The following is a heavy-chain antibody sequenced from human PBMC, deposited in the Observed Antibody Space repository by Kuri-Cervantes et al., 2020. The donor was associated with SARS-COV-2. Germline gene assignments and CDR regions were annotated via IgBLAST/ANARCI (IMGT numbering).Heavy chain of an antibody. Sequence: SLKISCAASGFTFDDYAMHWVRQAPGKGLEWVSGISWNSGSIGYADSVKGRFTISRDDSKNTLYLQMNSLRAEDTAVYYCARNGESNYFDPWGQGTLVTVSS. CDR2: ISWNSGSI. D-gene: IGHD5-24*01. V-gene: IGHV3-9*01. J-gene: IGHJ5*02. CDR1: GFTFDDYA. CDR3: ARNGESNYFDP.